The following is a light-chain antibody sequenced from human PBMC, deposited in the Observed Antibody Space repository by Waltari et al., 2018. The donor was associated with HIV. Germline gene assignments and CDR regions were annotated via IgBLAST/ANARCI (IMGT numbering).Light chain of an antibody. Sequence: DIQMTQFPSSVSASVGDRLTMTCRATQGIANWVACYQQKPGKAPKLLIHGASILQGGVPSRFSGSGSGTFFTLTINSQQPEDFATYFCQQTNSFPITFGQGTRL. CDR3: QQTNSFPIT. CDR1: QGIANW. V-gene: IGKV1D-12*01. J-gene: IGKJ5*01. CDR2: GAS.